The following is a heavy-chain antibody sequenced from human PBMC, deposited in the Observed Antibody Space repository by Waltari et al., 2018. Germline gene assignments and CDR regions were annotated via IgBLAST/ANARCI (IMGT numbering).Heavy chain of an antibody. D-gene: IGHD6-13*01. CDR1: GYTFTGYY. J-gene: IGHJ4*02. CDR3: ARVSRGTTSSWYYFDY. V-gene: IGHV1-2*02. Sequence: QVQLVQSGAEVKKPGASVKVSCKASGYTFTGYYMHWVRQAPGQGLEGMGWINPNSGGTNYAQNVQGRVTMTRDTSISTAYMELSRLRSDDTAVYYCARVSRGTTSSWYYFDYWGQGTLVTVSS. CDR2: INPNSGGT.